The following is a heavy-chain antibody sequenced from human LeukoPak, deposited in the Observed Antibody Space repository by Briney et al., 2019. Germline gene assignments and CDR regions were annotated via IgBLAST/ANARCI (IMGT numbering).Heavy chain of an antibody. D-gene: IGHD2-2*01. V-gene: IGHV1-3*03. CDR3: ARGMDCSSSSCYVRDDALDI. CDR2: INTGNGDT. J-gene: IGHJ3*02. CDR1: GYTFTSYT. Sequence: ASVKVSCKASGYTFTSYTMHWVRQAPGQRLEWMGWINTGNGDTKYSQEFQGRVTITRDTSASTAYMELSSLRSEDTAVYYCARGMDCSSSSCYVRDDALDIGRQETVDTVSS.